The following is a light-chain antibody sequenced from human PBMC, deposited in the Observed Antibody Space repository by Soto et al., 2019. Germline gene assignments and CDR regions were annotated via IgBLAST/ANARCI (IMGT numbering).Light chain of an antibody. V-gene: IGKV3-11*01. CDR1: ESVSSY. J-gene: IGKJ4*01. Sequence: EIVLTQSPATLSLSPGERATLSCRASESVSSYLAWYQQKPGQAPRLLIYDASNRATGIPARFGGSGSGTDFTLTISSLEPEDFAVYYCQQRSNWPRVTFGGGTKVEIK. CDR2: DAS. CDR3: QQRSNWPRVT.